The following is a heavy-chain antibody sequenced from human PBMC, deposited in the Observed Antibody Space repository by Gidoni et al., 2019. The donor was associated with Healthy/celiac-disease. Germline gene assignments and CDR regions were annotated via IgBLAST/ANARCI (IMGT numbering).Heavy chain of an antibody. CDR2: INHSGST. Sequence: QVQLQQWGAGLLKPSETLSLTCAVYGGSFSGYYWSWIRQPPGKGLEWIGEINHSGSTNYNPSLKSRVTISVDTSKNQFSLKLSSVTAADTAVYYCARESPPRITMVRAHYGMDVWGQGTTVTVSS. D-gene: IGHD3-10*01. V-gene: IGHV4-34*01. CDR3: ARESPPRITMVRAHYGMDV. J-gene: IGHJ6*02. CDR1: GGSFSGYY.